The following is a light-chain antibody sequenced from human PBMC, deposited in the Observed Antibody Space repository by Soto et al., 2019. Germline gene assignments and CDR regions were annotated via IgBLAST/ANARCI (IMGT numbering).Light chain of an antibody. Sequence: DIQMTQSPSTLSASVGDRVTITCRASQSVSSWLAWYQQKPGEVPKLLIYKASSLESGVPSRFSGSGSRTEFTLTISSLQPDDFVTYYCQQYSRNPLTFGGGTKVEI. CDR2: KAS. CDR3: QQYSRNPLT. V-gene: IGKV1-5*03. J-gene: IGKJ4*01. CDR1: QSVSSW.